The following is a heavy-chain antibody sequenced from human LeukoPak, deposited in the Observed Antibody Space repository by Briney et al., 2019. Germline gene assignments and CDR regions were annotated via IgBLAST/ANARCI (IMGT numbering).Heavy chain of an antibody. Sequence: PVWSFAVDRASAGKGFVWGWRIGIRQAPGKEMEWVANMNQAGNEKYYVDSVEGRFTISRDNAKSSLYLQMNSLRAEDTAVYYCASIGRHWAFDIWGQGSMVTVSS. V-gene: IGHV3-7*02. J-gene: IGHJ3*02. D-gene: IGHD2-15*01. CDR1: GKGFVWGW. CDR3: ASIGRHWAFDI. CDR2: MNQAGNEK.